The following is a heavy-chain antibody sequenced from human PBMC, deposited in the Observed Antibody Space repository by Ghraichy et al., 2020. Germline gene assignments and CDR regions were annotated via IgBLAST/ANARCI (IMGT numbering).Heavy chain of an antibody. D-gene: IGHD7-27*01. CDR2: ISYDGSNK. CDR1: GFTFSSYG. CDR3: AKAPGRYYYGMDV. J-gene: IGHJ6*02. V-gene: IGHV3-30*18. Sequence: GGSLRLSCAASGFTFSSYGMHWVRQAPGKGLEWVAVISYDGSNKYYADSVKGRFTISRDNSKNTLYLQMNSLRAEDTPVYYCAKAPGRYYYGMDVWGQGTTVTVSS.